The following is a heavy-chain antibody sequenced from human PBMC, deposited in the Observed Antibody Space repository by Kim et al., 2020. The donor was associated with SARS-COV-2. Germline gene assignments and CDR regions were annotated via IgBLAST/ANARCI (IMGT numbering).Heavy chain of an antibody. Sequence: SETLSLTCTVSGGSISSSSYYWGWIRQPPGKGLEWIGSIYYSGSTYYNPSLKSRVTISVDTSKNQFSLKLSSVTAADTAAYYCARLPSILPGFDYRGQGT. CDR1: GGSISSSSYY. J-gene: IGHJ4*02. D-gene: IGHD2-21*01. V-gene: IGHV4-39*01. CDR3: ARLPSILPGFDY. CDR2: IYYSGST.